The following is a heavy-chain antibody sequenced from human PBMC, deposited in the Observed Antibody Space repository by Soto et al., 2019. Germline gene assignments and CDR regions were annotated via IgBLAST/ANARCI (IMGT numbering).Heavy chain of an antibody. V-gene: IGHV4-31*03. CDR3: ARDTSGYGDEYNWFDP. D-gene: IGHD4-17*01. J-gene: IGHJ5*02. Sequence: QVQLQESGPGLVKPSQTLSLTCTVSGGSISSGGYHWSWIRQHPGKGLEWIGYIYYSGSTYYNPSLKSRVTISVDTSKNQFSLKLSSVTAADTAVYYCARDTSGYGDEYNWFDPWGQGTLVTVSS. CDR2: IYYSGST. CDR1: GGSISSGGYH.